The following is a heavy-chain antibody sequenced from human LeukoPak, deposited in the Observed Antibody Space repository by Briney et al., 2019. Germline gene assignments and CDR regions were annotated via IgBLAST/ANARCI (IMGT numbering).Heavy chain of an antibody. CDR3: AIGEGGSYFPTDY. CDR2: IRFDGSNR. Sequence: GGSLRLSCAASGFTFSSYDMHWVRQAPGKGLEWVAYIRFDGSNRYFADSVKGRFTISRDNSKNTLYLQMNSLRAEDTAVYYCAIGEGGSYFPTDYWGQGTLVTVSS. CDR1: GFTFSSYD. D-gene: IGHD1-26*01. V-gene: IGHV3-30*02. J-gene: IGHJ4*02.